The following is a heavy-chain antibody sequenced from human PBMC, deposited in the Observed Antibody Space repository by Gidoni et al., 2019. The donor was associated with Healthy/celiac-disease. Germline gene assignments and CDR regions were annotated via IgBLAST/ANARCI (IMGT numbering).Heavy chain of an antibody. J-gene: IGHJ5*02. CDR3: ARGIGRLPGQQGTVLRFLEWPNNWFDP. CDR2: IIPIFGTA. V-gene: IGHV1-69*01. D-gene: IGHD3-3*01. Sequence: QVQLVQSGAEVKKPGSSVTVSCQASGGTFSSYAISWVRQAPGQGLEWMGGIIPIFGTANYAQKFQGRVTITADESTSTAYMELSSLRSEDTAVYYCARGIGRLPGQQGTVLRFLEWPNNWFDPWGQGTLVTVSS. CDR1: GGTFSSYA.